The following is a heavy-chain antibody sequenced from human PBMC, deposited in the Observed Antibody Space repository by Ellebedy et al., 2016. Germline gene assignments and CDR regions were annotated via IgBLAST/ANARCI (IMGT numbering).Heavy chain of an antibody. Sequence: GGSLRLSCAASGFTFSSHWMHWVRQAPGKGPVWVSRISRDGSSTNYADSVKGRFTISRDNAKNTLYLQMDSLRAEDTAVYYCAKRLELRRVPDYWGQGTLVTVS. J-gene: IGHJ4*02. D-gene: IGHD1-7*01. V-gene: IGHV3-74*01. CDR1: GFTFSSHW. CDR3: AKRLELRRVPDY. CDR2: ISRDGSST.